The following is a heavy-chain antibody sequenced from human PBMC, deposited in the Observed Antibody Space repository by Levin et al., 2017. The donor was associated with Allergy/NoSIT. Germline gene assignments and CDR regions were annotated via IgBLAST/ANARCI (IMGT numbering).Heavy chain of an antibody. Sequence: GGSLRLSCAASGFTFRSYWMSWVRQAPGKGLEWVANIKQDGSAKYFVDSVKGRFTISRDNAKNSLYLQMNSLRAEDTAVYYCARDQISRANYDYWGQGTLVTVSS. J-gene: IGHJ4*02. CDR1: GFTFRSYW. CDR2: IKQDGSAK. D-gene: IGHD4/OR15-4a*01. CDR3: ARDQISRANYDY. V-gene: IGHV3-7*01.